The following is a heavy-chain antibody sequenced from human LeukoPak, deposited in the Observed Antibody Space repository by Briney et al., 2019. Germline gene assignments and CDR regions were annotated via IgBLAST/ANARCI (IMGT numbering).Heavy chain of an antibody. CDR2: INGDGSNT. D-gene: IGHD2-2*01. CDR3: ARAMPHDNWFDP. Sequence: GGSLRLSCAASGFTFTNYWMHWVRRAAGKGLVWVSRINGDGSNTTYADSVKGRFTISRDNAKNTLYLQMNSLRAEDTAVYYCARAMPHDNWFDPWGQGSLATVSS. V-gene: IGHV3-74*03. CDR1: GFTFTNYW. J-gene: IGHJ5*02.